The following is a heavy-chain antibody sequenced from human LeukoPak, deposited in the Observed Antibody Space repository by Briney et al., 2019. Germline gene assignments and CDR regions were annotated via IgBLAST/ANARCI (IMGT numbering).Heavy chain of an antibody. V-gene: IGHV4-4*07. CDR1: GGSISSYY. J-gene: IGHJ4*02. Sequence: SETLSLTCAVSGGSISSYYWSWIRQPAGKGLEWIGRIYTSGSSNYNPSLKSRVTMSVDTSKNQFSLKLSSVTAADTAVYYCARDVLYYDFWRGSTLSPIDYWGQGTLVTVSS. D-gene: IGHD3-3*01. CDR3: ARDVLYYDFWRGSTLSPIDY. CDR2: IYTSGSS.